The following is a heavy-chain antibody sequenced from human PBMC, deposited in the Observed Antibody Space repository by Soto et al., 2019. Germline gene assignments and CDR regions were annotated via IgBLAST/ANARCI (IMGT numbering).Heavy chain of an antibody. V-gene: IGHV4-39*01. CDR1: GGSISSSSYY. CDR2: IYYSGST. CDR3: ASNSLGYCSSTSCFQFDP. D-gene: IGHD2-2*01. Sequence: SETLSLTCTVSGGSISSSSYYWGWIRQPPGKGLEWIGSIYYSGSTYYNPSLKSRVTISVDTSKNQFSLKLSSVTAADTAVYYCASNSLGYCSSTSCFQFDPWGQGTLVTVSS. J-gene: IGHJ5*02.